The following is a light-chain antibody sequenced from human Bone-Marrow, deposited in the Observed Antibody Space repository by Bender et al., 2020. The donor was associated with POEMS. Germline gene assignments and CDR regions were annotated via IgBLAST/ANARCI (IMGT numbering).Light chain of an antibody. Sequence: QSALTQPASLSGSPGQSITISCTGTSSDVGRYNLVSWYQQHPGKAPKLMIYEVTKRPSGVSNRFSGSKSGNTASLTISGLQAEDEADYYCCSYARNYTLVFGGGTKLTVL. CDR3: CSYARNYTLV. V-gene: IGLV2-23*02. CDR1: SSDVGRYNL. J-gene: IGLJ2*01. CDR2: EVT.